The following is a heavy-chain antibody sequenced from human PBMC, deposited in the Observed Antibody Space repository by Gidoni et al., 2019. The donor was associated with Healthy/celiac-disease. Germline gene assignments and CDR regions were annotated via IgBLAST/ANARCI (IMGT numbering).Heavy chain of an antibody. V-gene: IGHV3-7*01. Sequence: EVQLVESVGGLVQPGGSLRLSCAASGFTFSSYWMSWVRQAPGKGLEWVANIKQDGSEKYYVDSVKGRVTISRDNAKNSLYLKMNSLRAEDTAVYDCARDREPWYFDLWGRGTLVTVSS. D-gene: IGHD1-1*01. CDR2: IKQDGSEK. J-gene: IGHJ2*01. CDR1: GFTFSSYW. CDR3: ARDREPWYFDL.